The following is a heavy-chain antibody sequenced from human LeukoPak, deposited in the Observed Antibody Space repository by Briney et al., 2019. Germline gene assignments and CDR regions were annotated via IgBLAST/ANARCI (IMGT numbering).Heavy chain of an antibody. CDR1: GFNFGTYS. V-gene: IGHV3-53*01. CDR3: ARDYLGPFDY. J-gene: IGHJ4*02. CDR2: IYSGDSI. D-gene: IGHD3-16*02. Sequence: GGSLRLSCAASGFNFGTYSMNWVRQAPGKGLEWVSVIYSGDSIYYADSVKGRFTISTDDSKNTLYLQMDSLRAEDTAVYYCARDYLGPFDYWGQGTLVTVSS.